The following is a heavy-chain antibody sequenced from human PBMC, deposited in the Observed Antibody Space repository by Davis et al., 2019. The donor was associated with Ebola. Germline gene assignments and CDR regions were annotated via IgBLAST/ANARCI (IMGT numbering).Heavy chain of an antibody. Sequence: GESLKISCAASGFTFSYYDMQWVRQAAGKGLEWVSGIGTIGGDTHYADSVKGRFTISRDNAKNSLYLQMNSLRAEDTAVYYCARMDTAMADYWGQGTLVTVSS. CDR3: ARMDTAMADY. V-gene: IGHV3-11*01. J-gene: IGHJ4*02. D-gene: IGHD5-18*01. CDR2: IGTIGGDT. CDR1: GFTFSYYD.